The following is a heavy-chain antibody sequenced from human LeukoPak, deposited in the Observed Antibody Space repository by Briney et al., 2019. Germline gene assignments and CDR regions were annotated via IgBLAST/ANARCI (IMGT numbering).Heavy chain of an antibody. CDR1: GFTFSSYW. CDR2: IKSDGSVT. Sequence: GGSLRLSCAASGFTFSSYWMHWVRQAPGEGLVWVSRIKSDGSVTWYADSVKGRFTISRDNAKNMSYLQMNSLRDEDTAVYFCARDHDAVGTTIDHWGQGTLVTVSS. CDR3: ARDHDAVGTTIDH. D-gene: IGHD1-14*01. J-gene: IGHJ4*02. V-gene: IGHV3-74*01.